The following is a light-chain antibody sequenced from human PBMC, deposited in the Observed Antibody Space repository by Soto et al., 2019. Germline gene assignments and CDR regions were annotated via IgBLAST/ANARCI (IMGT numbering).Light chain of an antibody. CDR3: QQRSNWPFT. CDR2: EAS. CDR1: QSVSNY. J-gene: IGKJ4*01. Sequence: EIVLTQSPATLSLSPGERATLSCRASQSVSNYLAWYQQKPGQAPRLLIYEASNRATGIPARFSGSGSGPDFTLTISSLEPVDFAVYYCQQRSNWPFTFGGGTKVDIK. V-gene: IGKV3-11*01.